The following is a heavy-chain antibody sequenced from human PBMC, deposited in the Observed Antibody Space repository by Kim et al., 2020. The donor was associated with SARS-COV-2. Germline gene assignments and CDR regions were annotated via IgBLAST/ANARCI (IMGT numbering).Heavy chain of an antibody. V-gene: IGHV3-21*01. Sequence: GGSLRLSCAASGFTFSSYSMNWVRQAPGKGLEWVSSISSSSSYTYYADSVKGRFTISRDNAKNSLYLQMNSLRAEDTAVYYCARDITMVRGDEYFDYWGQGTLVTVSS. J-gene: IGHJ4*02. D-gene: IGHD3-10*01. CDR1: GFTFSSYS. CDR3: ARDITMVRGDEYFDY. CDR2: ISSSSSYT.